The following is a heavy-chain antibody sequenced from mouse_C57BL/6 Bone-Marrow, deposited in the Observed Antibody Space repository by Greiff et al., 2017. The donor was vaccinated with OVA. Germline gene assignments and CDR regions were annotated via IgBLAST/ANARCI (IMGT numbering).Heavy chain of an antibody. Sequence: VQLQQPGAELVKPGASVKLSCKASGYTFTSYWMHWVKQRPGQGLEWIGMIHPNSGSTNYNEKFKSKATLTVDKSSSTAYMQLSSPTSEDSAVYYCARWNYDYDKGYYFDYWGQGTTLTVSS. CDR1: GYTFTSYW. CDR2: IHPNSGST. CDR3: ARWNYDYDKGYYFDY. D-gene: IGHD2-4*01. J-gene: IGHJ2*01. V-gene: IGHV1-64*01.